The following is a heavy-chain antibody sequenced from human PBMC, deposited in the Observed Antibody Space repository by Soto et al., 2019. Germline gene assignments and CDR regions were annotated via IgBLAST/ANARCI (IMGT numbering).Heavy chain of an antibody. J-gene: IGHJ4*02. V-gene: IGHV3-48*01. Sequence: EVQLVESGGDLVQPGGSLRLSCAASGFTFSDFGMNLVRQAPGKGLEWLSYISSSGSPSYYADSVKGRFTISRDNAKNSLYLQMNSLRAEDTAVYYCASPAVAGKHELDYWGQGTLVTVSS. CDR2: ISSSGSPS. CDR1: GFTFSDFG. CDR3: ASPAVAGKHELDY. D-gene: IGHD6-19*01.